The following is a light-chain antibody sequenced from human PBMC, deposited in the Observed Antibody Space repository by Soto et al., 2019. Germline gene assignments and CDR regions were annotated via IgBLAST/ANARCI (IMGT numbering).Light chain of an antibody. V-gene: IGKV3-20*01. CDR2: GTS. CDR1: QSVSTSY. CDR3: HLYEGSPPFT. J-gene: IGKJ3*01. Sequence: IVLTQSPGTLSLSTGERATLYCRASQSVSTSYLAWYQQKAGQPPRLIMYGTSRRATGIPDRFSGSGSGTDFTLTISRLEPEDLATYYCHLYEGSPPFTFGPGMKVD.